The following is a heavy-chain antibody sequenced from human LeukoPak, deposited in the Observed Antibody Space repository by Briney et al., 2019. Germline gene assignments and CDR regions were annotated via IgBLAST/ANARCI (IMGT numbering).Heavy chain of an antibody. V-gene: IGHV4-4*07. CDR3: AGERPNYYGSGSYHPN. J-gene: IGHJ4*02. Sequence: PSETLSLTCTVSGGSISSYYWSWIRQPAGKGLEWIGRIYTSGSTNYNPSLKSRVTMSVDTSKNQFSLKLSSVTAADTAVYYCAGERPNYYGSGSYHPNWGQGTLVTVSS. CDR2: IYTSGST. D-gene: IGHD3-10*01. CDR1: GGSISSYY.